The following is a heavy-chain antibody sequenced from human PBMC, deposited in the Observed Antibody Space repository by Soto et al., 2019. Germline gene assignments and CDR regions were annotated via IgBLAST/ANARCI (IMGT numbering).Heavy chain of an antibody. CDR3: ARTPGDGYNWYFDY. D-gene: IGHD5-12*01. J-gene: IGHJ4*02. Sequence: SETLSLTCTVSGGSISSGDYFWSWIRQSPGKGLEWIGYVYYTGTTRYNPSLKSRVTISVETSKNQFSLRLSSVTPADTAVYFCARTPGDGYNWYFDYWGQGNLVTVSS. CDR1: GGSISSGDYF. CDR2: VYYTGTT. V-gene: IGHV4-61*08.